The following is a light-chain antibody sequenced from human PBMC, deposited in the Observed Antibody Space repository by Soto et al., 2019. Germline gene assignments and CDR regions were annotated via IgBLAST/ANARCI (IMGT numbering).Light chain of an antibody. CDR1: RSVGSY. CDR3: QQRSNWYT. CDR2: DAS. Sequence: EIVLTQSPATLSLSPGDRATLSCRASRSVGSYLAWYQQKPGQAPRLLIYDASIRATGIPVRFSGSGSGADYTLTISSLEPEDFAVYYCQQRSNWYTFGQGTKLEIK. J-gene: IGKJ2*01. V-gene: IGKV3-11*01.